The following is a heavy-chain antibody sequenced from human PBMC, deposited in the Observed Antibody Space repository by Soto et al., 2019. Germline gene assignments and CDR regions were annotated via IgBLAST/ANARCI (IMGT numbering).Heavy chain of an antibody. CDR3: AKVWSLRPVVTPRFWATWYGMDV. V-gene: IGHV3-23*01. Sequence: QPGGSLRLSCAASGFTFSSYAMSWVRQAPGKGLEWVSAISGSGGSTYYADSVKGRFTISRDNSKNTLYLQMNSLRAEDTAVYYCAKVWSLRPVVTPRFWATWYGMDVWGQGTTVTVSS. CDR1: GFTFSSYA. D-gene: IGHD2-21*02. J-gene: IGHJ6*02. CDR2: ISGSGGST.